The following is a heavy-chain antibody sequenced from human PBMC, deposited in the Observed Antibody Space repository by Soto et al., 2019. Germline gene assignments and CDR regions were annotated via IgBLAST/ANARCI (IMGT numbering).Heavy chain of an antibody. V-gene: IGHV4-31*02. CDR3: SRGRGSTPLRD. D-gene: IGHD6-13*01. CDR1: GDSMSTGGYY. Sequence: QVQLQESGPGLVKPSQTLSLICTVSGDSMSTGGYYWTWIRQHTGKGLEWIGHIYTTGTTYYSPSLKSQVTMSIDKSSNRFSLNLSSVTAADTAVYYCSRGRGSTPLRDWGPGALVTVSS. J-gene: IGHJ4*02. CDR2: IYTTGTT.